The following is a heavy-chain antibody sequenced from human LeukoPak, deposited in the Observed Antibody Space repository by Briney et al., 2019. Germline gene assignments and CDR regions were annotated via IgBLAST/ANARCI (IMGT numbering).Heavy chain of an antibody. J-gene: IGHJ3*02. CDR2: MNPNSGGT. D-gene: IGHD2-2*01. CDR3: ARVTSNIVVVPAASNAFDI. V-gene: IGHV1-2*02. Sequence: ASVKVSCKASGYTFTSYDINWVRQATGQGLEWMGWMNPNSGGTNYAQKFQGRVTMTRDTSISTAYMELSRLRSDDTAVYYCARVTSNIVVVPAASNAFDIWGQGTMVTVSS. CDR1: GYTFTSYD.